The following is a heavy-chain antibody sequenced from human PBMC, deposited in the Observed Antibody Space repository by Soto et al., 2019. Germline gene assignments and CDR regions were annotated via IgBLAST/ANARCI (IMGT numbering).Heavy chain of an antibody. D-gene: IGHD1-7*01. Sequence: SHTLSLTCVLSGESVSREGASWYWIRQSPSRGLEWLGRTYYRSKWYYEYAVSVQSRITVNPDTSKNQVSLQLNSVTPEDTAVYYCVRGNYAFDYWGQGTLVTVSS. CDR1: GESVSREGAS. CDR2: TYYRSKWYY. CDR3: VRGNYAFDY. J-gene: IGHJ4*02. V-gene: IGHV6-1*01.